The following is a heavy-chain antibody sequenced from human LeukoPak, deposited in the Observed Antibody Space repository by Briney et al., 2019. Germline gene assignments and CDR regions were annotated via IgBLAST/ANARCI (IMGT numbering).Heavy chain of an antibody. J-gene: IGHJ4*02. CDR1: GFTFSSYA. Sequence: GGSLRLSCAASGFTFSSYAMSWVRQAPGKGLEWVSTVSGNGGITYYADSMKGRFTISRDNSKNTLFLQMNSLRAEDTAVYYCARDQRGYSYGPYFDYWGQGTLVTVSS. D-gene: IGHD5-18*01. V-gene: IGHV3-23*01. CDR2: VSGNGGIT. CDR3: ARDQRGYSYGPYFDY.